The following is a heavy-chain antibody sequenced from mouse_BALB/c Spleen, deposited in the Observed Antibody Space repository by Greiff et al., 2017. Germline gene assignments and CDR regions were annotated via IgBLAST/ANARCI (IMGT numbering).Heavy chain of an antibody. CDR1: GFSLTSYG. CDR2: IWAGGST. D-gene: IGHD1-3*01. V-gene: IGHV2-9*02. CDR3: ARWGCDNYYAMDY. Sequence: QVQLKESGPGLVAPSQCLSITCTVSGFSLTSYGVHWVRQPPGKGLEWLGVIWAGGSTNYNSALMSRLSIRKDNSKSQVFLKMNSLQTDDTAMYYCARWGCDNYYAMDYWGQGTSVTVSS. J-gene: IGHJ4*01.